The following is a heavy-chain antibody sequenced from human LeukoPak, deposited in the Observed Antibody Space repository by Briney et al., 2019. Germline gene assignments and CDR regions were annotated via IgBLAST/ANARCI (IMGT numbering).Heavy chain of an antibody. J-gene: IGHJ4*02. Sequence: SETLSLTCTVSGGSVSDYYWSWIRQSPGKGLEWIGYIYYTGSTSYNPSLRSRVTMSADTSKNQFSLKLSSVTAADTAVYYCARGRRYYYDSSGYQPFDYWGQGALVTVSS. D-gene: IGHD3-22*01. CDR1: GGSVSDYY. CDR2: IYYTGST. V-gene: IGHV4-59*02. CDR3: ARGRRYYYDSSGYQPFDY.